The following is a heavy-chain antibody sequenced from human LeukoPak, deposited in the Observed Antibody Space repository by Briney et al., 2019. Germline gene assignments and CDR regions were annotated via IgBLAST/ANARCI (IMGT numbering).Heavy chain of an antibody. D-gene: IGHD3-16*01. CDR3: ARDGGWPGYFDI. CDR2: IFSGGNT. CDR1: GFTVSTNC. Sequence: GGSLRLSCAASGFTVSTNCMTWVRQAPGKGLEWVSVIFSGGNTYYTDSVKGRFTISRDNSKNTLYLQVNRLRAEDTAVYYCARDGGWPGYFDIWGQGTMVTVSS. V-gene: IGHV3-53*01. J-gene: IGHJ3*02.